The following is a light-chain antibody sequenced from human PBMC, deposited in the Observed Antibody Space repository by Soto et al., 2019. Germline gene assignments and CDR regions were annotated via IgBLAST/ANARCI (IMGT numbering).Light chain of an antibody. CDR2: AAS. CDR1: QSICNY. Sequence: DIQMTQSPSSLSASLGDRVTITCRSCQSICNYLNWYQHKPGKAPKLLIFAASSLQSGVPCRFSGSGSGTDFILTIGGLQSEDFAIYSCQQSYSTARTFGQATKVEI. V-gene: IGKV1-39*01. CDR3: QQSYSTART. J-gene: IGKJ1*01.